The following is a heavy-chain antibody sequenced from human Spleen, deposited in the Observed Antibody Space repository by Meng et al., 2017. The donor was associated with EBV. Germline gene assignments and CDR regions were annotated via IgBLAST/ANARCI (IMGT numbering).Heavy chain of an antibody. CDR2: ISAYNGDT. D-gene: IGHD2-15*01. Sequence: VESGADVKKAGASVKVSGKASSYTVNANGINWVRQAPGQGLEWMGWISAYNGDTDYSQNLQDRVTMTRDRSTSTVYMELSSLRSEDTAVYYCAREREPHCSGDRCYYFDNWGQGTLVTVSS. CDR1: SYTVNANG. V-gene: IGHV1-18*04. J-gene: IGHJ4*02. CDR3: AREREPHCSGDRCYYFDN.